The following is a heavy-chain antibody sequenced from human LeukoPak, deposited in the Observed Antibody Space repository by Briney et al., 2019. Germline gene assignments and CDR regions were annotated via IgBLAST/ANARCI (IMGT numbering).Heavy chain of an antibody. J-gene: IGHJ6*02. CDR2: INHSGST. CDR1: GGSFSGYY. CDR3: ARVAEDGYNGVDVTDAYGMDV. Sequence: SETLSLTCAVYGGSFSGYYWSWIRQPPGKGLEWIGGINHSGSTNYNPSLKSRVTISVDTSKNQFSLKPSSVTAADTAVYYCARVAEDGYNGVDVTDAYGMDVWGQGTTVTVSS. D-gene: IGHD5-24*01. V-gene: IGHV4-34*01.